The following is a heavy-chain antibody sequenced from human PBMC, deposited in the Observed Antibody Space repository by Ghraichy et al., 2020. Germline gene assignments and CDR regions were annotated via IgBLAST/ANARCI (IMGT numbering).Heavy chain of an antibody. Sequence: ASVKVSCKTSGYRFNAYGIDWVRQAPGQGLEWLGWISGYNGDTNYAPKFKGRFTITTDTSTSTAYMELRSLTSDDTAVYYCAIDDTKLVWSVMCYFDYWCLGSLVTVSS. V-gene: IGHV1-18*01. D-gene: IGHD2-21*01. CDR3: AIDDTKLVWSVMCYFDY. CDR2: ISGYNGDT. J-gene: IGHJ4*02. CDR1: GYRFNAYG.